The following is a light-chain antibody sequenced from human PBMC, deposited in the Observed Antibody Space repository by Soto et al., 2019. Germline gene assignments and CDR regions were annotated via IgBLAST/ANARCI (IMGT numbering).Light chain of an antibody. J-gene: IGKJ4*02. CDR3: QQRKHWPPFT. CDR2: DAS. V-gene: IGKV3-11*01. Sequence: EVGLTQSPATPSLSPGERAILSCRPSHSMEKYLAGYQQKPGQTPMLLLYDASNRATGIAARFSGSGSDTNDTITMSSIEPQDVSVYYCQQRKHWPPFTFGGGTKVEVK. CDR1: HSMEKY.